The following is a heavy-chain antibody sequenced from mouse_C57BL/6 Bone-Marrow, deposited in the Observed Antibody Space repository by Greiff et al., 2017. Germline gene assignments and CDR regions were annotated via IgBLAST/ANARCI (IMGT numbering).Heavy chain of an antibody. J-gene: IGHJ1*03. Sequence: QVKLQQPGAELVMPGASVKLSCKASGYNFTSYWMHWVKQRPGQGLEWIGEIDPSDSYTNSNQKFKVKSTFTVDKSACTAYRQLSSLTSEDSAVYDWAREGSSSYWYFDVWGTGTTVTVSS. D-gene: IGHD1-1*01. CDR2: IDPSDSYT. CDR3: AREGSSSYWYFDV. CDR1: GYNFTSYW. V-gene: IGHV1-69*01.